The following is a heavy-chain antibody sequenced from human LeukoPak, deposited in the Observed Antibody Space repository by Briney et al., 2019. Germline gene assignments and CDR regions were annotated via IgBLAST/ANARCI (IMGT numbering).Heavy chain of an antibody. Sequence: EASVKVSCKASGYTFAKYAIHWVRQAPGQRLEWMGWINAGDGSTRYSQKFHGGVTITRDTSASTAYMELSSLRSGDTAVYYCARSILVVPVASHLNYGVDVWGQGTTVTVSS. CDR2: INAGDGST. J-gene: IGHJ6*02. D-gene: IGHD2-2*01. V-gene: IGHV1-3*01. CDR3: ARSILVVPVASHLNYGVDV. CDR1: GYTFAKYA.